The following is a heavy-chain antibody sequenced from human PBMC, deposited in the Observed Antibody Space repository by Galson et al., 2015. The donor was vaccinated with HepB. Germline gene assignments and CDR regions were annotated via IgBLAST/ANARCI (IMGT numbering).Heavy chain of an antibody. CDR2: VIPILGIS. D-gene: IGHD3-9*01. CDR3: AALLGDDILTGFYTSFDC. Sequence: SVKVSCKASGGSFSNFAITWVRQAPGQGLEWMGRVIPILGISNYAQKFQGRVTISADKSTTTAYMELSSLKSEDTAVYYCAALLGDDILTGFYTSFDCWGQGTLVTVSS. V-gene: IGHV1-69*04. CDR1: GGSFSNFA. J-gene: IGHJ4*02.